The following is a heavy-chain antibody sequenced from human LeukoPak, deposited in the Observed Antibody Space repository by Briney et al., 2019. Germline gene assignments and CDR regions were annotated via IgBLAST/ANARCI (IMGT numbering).Heavy chain of an antibody. J-gene: IGHJ4*02. CDR2: IYWNDDK. Sequence: SGPTLVKPTQTLTLTCTFSGFSLSTSGVGVGWIRQPPGKALEWLALIYWNDDKRYSPSLKSRLTITTDTSKNQVVLTTTNMDPVDTATYYCAHLAYYDFWSGYYPQYYFDYWGQGTLVTVSS. D-gene: IGHD3-3*01. CDR1: GFSLSTSGVG. CDR3: AHLAYYDFWSGYYPQYYFDY. V-gene: IGHV2-5*01.